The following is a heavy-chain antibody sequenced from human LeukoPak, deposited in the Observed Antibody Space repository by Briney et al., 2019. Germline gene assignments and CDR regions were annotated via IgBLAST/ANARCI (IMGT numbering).Heavy chain of an antibody. Sequence: GGSLRLSCAVSGLTFSTYPMTWVRQAPGEGLEWVSAISANGDKTDYADSVKGRFTTSRDNSKNTLYLQMNSLRAEDTAVYYCAKDRGYWGRGTLVTVSS. CDR1: GLTFSTYP. CDR3: AKDRGY. J-gene: IGHJ4*02. CDR2: ISANGDKT. V-gene: IGHV3-23*01.